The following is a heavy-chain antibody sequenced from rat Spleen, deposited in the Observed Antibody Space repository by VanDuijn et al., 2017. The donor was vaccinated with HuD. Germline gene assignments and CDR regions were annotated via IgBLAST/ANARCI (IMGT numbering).Heavy chain of an antibody. D-gene: IGHD1-11*01. J-gene: IGHJ2*01. Sequence: EVQLVESGGGLVQPGRSLKLSCVASGFTFNRYWMYWVRQAPTKGLEWVASISNSGGNTYYRDSVKGRFTISRDNAKSTLYLQMDSLRSEDTATYYCARHEDYGGYSKDYFEYWGQGVMVTVSS. CDR1: GFTFNRYW. CDR3: ARHEDYGGYSKDYFEY. V-gene: IGHV5-25*01. CDR2: ISNSGGNT.